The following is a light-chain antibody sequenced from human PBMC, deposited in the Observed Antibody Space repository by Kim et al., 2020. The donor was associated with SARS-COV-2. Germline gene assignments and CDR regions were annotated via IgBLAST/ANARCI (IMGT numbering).Light chain of an antibody. CDR2: EDT. CDR3: CSYAGSYTLV. CDR1: SGDVGSCNL. V-gene: IGLV2-23*01. Sequence: GESSTGHCKETSGDVGSCNLVSWYQHYPGKAPTLLIYEDTQRPSGVSNRFSGSKSGNTASLTISGLQAEDDADYYCCSYAGSYTLVFGGGTQLTVL. J-gene: IGLJ2*01.